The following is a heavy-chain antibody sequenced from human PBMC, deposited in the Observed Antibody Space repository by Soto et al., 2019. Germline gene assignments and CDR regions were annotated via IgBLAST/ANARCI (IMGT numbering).Heavy chain of an antibody. Sequence: EVQLVESGGGLVQPGRSLRLSCAASGFTFDDYAMHWVRQAPGKGLEWVSGISWNSGSIGYADSMKGRFTISRDNAKNSLYLQMNSLRAEDTALYYCAKDNDYSNGYYYYYYMDVWGKGTTVTVS. CDR3: AKDNDYSNGYYYYYYMDV. V-gene: IGHV3-9*01. J-gene: IGHJ6*03. CDR1: GFTFDDYA. D-gene: IGHD4-4*01. CDR2: ISWNSGSI.